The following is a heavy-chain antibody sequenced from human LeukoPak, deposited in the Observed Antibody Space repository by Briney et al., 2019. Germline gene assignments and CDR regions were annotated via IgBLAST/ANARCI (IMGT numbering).Heavy chain of an antibody. CDR2: ISAYNGNT. J-gene: IGHJ3*02. CDR1: GYTFTSYG. D-gene: IGHD3-10*01. V-gene: IGHV1-18*01. CDR3: ARGGTVFFGELSRHDAFDI. Sequence: ASVKVSCKASGYTFTSYGISWVRQAPGQGLEWMGWISAYNGNTNYAQKLQGRVTMTTDTSTSTAYMELRSLRSDDTAVYYCARGGTVFFGELSRHDAFDIWGQGTMVTVSS.